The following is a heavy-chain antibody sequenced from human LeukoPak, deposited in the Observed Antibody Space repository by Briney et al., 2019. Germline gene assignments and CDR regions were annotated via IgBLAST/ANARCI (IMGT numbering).Heavy chain of an antibody. CDR1: GGSTSSYY. J-gene: IGHJ6*03. CDR3: ASGERFSYYYYYYMDV. V-gene: IGHV4-59*01. CDR2: IYYSGST. Sequence: SETLSLTCTVSGGSTSSYYWSWIRQPPGKGLEWIGYIYYSGSTNYNPSLKSRATISVDTSKNQFSLKLSSVTAADTAVYYCASGERFSYYYYYYMDVCGKGTTVTDSS.